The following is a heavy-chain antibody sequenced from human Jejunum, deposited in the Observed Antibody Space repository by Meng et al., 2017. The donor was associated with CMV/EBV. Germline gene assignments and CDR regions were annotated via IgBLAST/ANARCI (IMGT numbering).Heavy chain of an antibody. CDR3: ARDTLTSGYYYFDI. V-gene: IGHV3-11*01. CDR2: ISNTGNTK. D-gene: IGHD5-12*01. CDR1: GFPFSASY. Sequence: SGFPFSASYMSWIRQSTGKGLEWISSISNTGNTKYYADSLKGRFTVSRDNAKNSLYLQMDNLRAEDTAVYYCARDTLTSGYYYFDIWGQGALVTVSS. J-gene: IGHJ4*02.